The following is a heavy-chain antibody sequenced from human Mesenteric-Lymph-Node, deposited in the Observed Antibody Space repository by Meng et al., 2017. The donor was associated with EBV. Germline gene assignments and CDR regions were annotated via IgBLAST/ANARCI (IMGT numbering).Heavy chain of an antibody. J-gene: IGHJ2*01. Sequence: QLPLQQWGAGLLLPSETLSLTCGVYGGSFIGYSWNWIRQPPGKGLEWIGEINPGGSTTYNPSLKSRVTMSIDTSEKKFSLKLTSVTAADTAVYYCARGPNYWYFDLWGRGTLVTVSS. CDR1: GGSFIGYS. V-gene: IGHV4-34*01. CDR2: INPGGST. CDR3: ARGPNYWYFDL.